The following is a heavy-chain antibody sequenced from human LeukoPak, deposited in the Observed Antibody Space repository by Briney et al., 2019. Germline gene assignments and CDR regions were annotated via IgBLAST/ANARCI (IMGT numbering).Heavy chain of an antibody. D-gene: IGHD6-19*01. Sequence: QSGGSLRLSCAASGFTFDDYAMHWVRQAPGKGLEWVSGISWNSGSIGYADSVKGRFTISRDNAKNSLYLQMNSLRAEDMALYYCAKGNFLAVAGTNWFDPWGQGTLVTVSS. V-gene: IGHV3-9*03. J-gene: IGHJ5*02. CDR2: ISWNSGSI. CDR1: GFTFDDYA. CDR3: AKGNFLAVAGTNWFDP.